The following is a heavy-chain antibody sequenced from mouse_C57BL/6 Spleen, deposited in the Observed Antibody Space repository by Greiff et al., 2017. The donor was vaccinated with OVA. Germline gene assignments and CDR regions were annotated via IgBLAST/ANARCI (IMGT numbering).Heavy chain of an antibody. V-gene: IGHV1-69*01. CDR1: GYTFTSYW. D-gene: IGHD1-1*01. CDR2: IDPSDSYT. CDR3: ARLGDYYGSSLDY. Sequence: QVQLQQPGAELVMPGASVKLSCKASGYTFTSYWMHWVKQRPGQGLEWIGEIDPSDSYTNYNQKFKGKSTLTVDKSSSTAYMQLSSLTSEDSAVYDSARLGDYYGSSLDYWGQGTTLTVSA. J-gene: IGHJ2*01.